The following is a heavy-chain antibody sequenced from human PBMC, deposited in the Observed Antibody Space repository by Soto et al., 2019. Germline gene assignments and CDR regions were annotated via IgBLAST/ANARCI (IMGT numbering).Heavy chain of an antibody. J-gene: IGHJ5*02. D-gene: IGHD3-10*01. V-gene: IGHV3-21*04. CDR2: ISSSSSYI. Sequence: GGSLRLSCAASGFTFSSYSMNWVRQAPGKGLEWVSSISSSSSYIYYADSVKGRFTISRDNAKNSLYLQMNSLRAEDTAVYYCAKDPYGSGSPYNWFDPWGQGTLVTVSS. CDR3: AKDPYGSGSPYNWFDP. CDR1: GFTFSSYS.